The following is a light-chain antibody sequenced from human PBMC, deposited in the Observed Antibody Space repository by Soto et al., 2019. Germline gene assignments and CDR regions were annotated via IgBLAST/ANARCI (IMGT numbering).Light chain of an antibody. CDR3: QQYGSSPIT. J-gene: IGKJ5*01. V-gene: IGKV3-20*01. CDR2: GAS. Sequence: EIVMTQTPATLSVSPGERSTLSCTASHRVSSYLAWYQQKPGQXPRXXIYGASSRATGIPDRFSGSGSGTDLTITISRLEPEDCEVDECQQYGSSPITFGQGTRLEIK. CDR1: HRVSSY.